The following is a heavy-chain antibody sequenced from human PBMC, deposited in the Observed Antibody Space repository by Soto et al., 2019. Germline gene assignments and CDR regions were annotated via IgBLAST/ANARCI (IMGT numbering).Heavy chain of an antibody. Sequence: QVKLVESGGGVVQPGRSLRLSCAASGFTFRSHGMHWFRQAPGKGLEWVAVIWYDGSNKYYADSVKGRFTISRDNSKNTLSLQMNSLRAEDTAVYYCAREGYGGESPFDYWGQGTLVTVSS. CDR2: IWYDGSNK. CDR1: GFTFRSHG. CDR3: AREGYGGESPFDY. D-gene: IGHD2-21*01. J-gene: IGHJ4*02. V-gene: IGHV3-33*01.